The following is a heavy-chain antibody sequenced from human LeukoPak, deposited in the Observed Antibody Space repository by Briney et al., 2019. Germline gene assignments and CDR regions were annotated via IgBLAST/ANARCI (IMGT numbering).Heavy chain of an antibody. CDR2: ITSGSSPI. CDR3: ARRAYGDDSFDY. V-gene: IGHV3-48*02. CDR1: GFTFSSYK. Sequence: GGSLRLSCAASGFTFSSYKMIWVRQAPGKGLEWLSYITSGSSPIYYADSVKGRFTISRDNAKNSLYLQMNSLRDEDTAVYYCARRAYGDDSFDYWGQGTLVTVSS. D-gene: IGHD4-17*01. J-gene: IGHJ4*02.